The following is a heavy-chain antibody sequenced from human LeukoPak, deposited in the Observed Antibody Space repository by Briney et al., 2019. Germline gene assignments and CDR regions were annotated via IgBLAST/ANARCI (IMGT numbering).Heavy chain of an antibody. CDR2: IKQDGSEK. CDR1: GFTFSSYW. Sequence: PGGSLRLSCAASGFTFSSYWMSWVRQAPGKGLEWVANIKQDGSEKYYVDSVKGRFTISRDNAKNSLYLQMNSLRAEDTAVYYCARDRGVATVTSRSWYFDLWGRGTLVTVSS. CDR3: ARDRGVATVTSRSWYFDL. J-gene: IGHJ2*01. D-gene: IGHD4-17*01. V-gene: IGHV3-7*01.